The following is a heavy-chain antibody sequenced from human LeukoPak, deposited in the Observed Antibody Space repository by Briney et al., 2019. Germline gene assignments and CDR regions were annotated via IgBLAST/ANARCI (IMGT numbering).Heavy chain of an antibody. Sequence: GGSLRLSCAASGFTFSYYWMHWVRQAPGKGLEWVAVLLHDGSEKYYADSVKGRFTISRDTSKNMVYLQMNSLRAEETAVYYCARDLGGYGYYGMDVWGQGTTVTVSS. D-gene: IGHD3-22*01. CDR2: LLHDGSEK. V-gene: IGHV3-30-3*01. CDR1: GFTFSYYW. CDR3: ARDLGGYGYYGMDV. J-gene: IGHJ6*02.